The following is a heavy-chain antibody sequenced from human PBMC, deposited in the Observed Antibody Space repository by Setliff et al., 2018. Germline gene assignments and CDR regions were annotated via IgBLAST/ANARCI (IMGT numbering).Heavy chain of an antibody. J-gene: IGHJ3*01. D-gene: IGHD5-12*01. V-gene: IGHV4-34*01. CDR3: ARQVEMATIAFDV. Sequence: PSETLSLTCAVYGGSFSGYYWSWIRQPPGKGLEWIGEINHSGSTNYNPSLKSRVTISVDTSKDQFSLRLTSMTAADTAVYYCARQVEMATIAFDVWGQGTMVTVSS. CDR2: INHSGST. CDR1: GGSFSGYY.